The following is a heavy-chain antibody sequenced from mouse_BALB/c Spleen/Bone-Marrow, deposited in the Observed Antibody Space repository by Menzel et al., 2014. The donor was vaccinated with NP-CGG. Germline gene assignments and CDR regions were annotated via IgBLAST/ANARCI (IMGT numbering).Heavy chain of an antibody. CDR1: GYTFTDYA. CDR2: INTYFGDI. V-gene: IGHV1S137*01. CDR3: ARGYSNNYAMDY. Sequence: QVQLQQSGAELVRPGVSVKISCKGSGYTFTDYAMHWVKQSHAERLEWIGVINTYFGDISYNQKFKGKATIAVDKTSITVYMELARLTAEDSAIYYCARGYSNNYAMDYWGQGTSVTVSS. D-gene: IGHD2-5*01. J-gene: IGHJ4*01.